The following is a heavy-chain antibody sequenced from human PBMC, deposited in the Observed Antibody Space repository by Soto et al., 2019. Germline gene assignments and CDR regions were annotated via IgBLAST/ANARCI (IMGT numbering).Heavy chain of an antibody. J-gene: IGHJ5*02. CDR1: GFTFSSYA. V-gene: IGHV3-23*01. D-gene: IGHD3-3*01. Sequence: GSLRLSCAASGFTFSSYAMSWVRQAPGKGLEWVSAISGSGGSTYYADSVKGRFTISRDNSKNTLYLQMNSLRAEDTAVYYCASRVAPYDFWRDDTRGFDPWGQGTLVTVSS. CDR2: ISGSGGST. CDR3: ASRVAPYDFWRDDTRGFDP.